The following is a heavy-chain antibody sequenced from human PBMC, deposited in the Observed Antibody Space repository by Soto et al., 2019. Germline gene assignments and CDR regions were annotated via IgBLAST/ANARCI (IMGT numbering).Heavy chain of an antibody. CDR1: GFTFSIYS. V-gene: IGHV3-21*01. D-gene: IGHD2-2*01. Sequence: LRLACAASGFTFSIYSMNWVRQAPGKGLEWVASVSSSSSHIYDADAVNGRFTISRDNADNSLYLQINSLRADATALSFCARGISDYVGAVPVALDVWGQGTTVTVSS. J-gene: IGHJ6*02. CDR2: VSSSSSHI. CDR3: ARGISDYVGAVPVALDV.